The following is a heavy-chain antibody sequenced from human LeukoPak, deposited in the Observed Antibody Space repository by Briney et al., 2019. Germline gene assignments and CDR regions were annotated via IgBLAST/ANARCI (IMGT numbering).Heavy chain of an antibody. CDR2: IYTSGST. Sequence: SETLSLTCTVSGGFISSYYWSWIRQPAGKGLEWIGRIYTSGSTNYNPSLKSRVTMTVDTPRNQFSLKLNSVTAADTAVYYCARDRHYYDSSGYFPAFAYWGQGTLVTVSS. CDR1: GGFISSYY. CDR3: ARDRHYYDSSGYFPAFAY. J-gene: IGHJ4*02. D-gene: IGHD3-22*01. V-gene: IGHV4-4*07.